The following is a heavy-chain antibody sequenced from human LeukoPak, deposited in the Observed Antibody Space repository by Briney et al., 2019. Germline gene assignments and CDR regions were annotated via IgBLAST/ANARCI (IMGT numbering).Heavy chain of an antibody. CDR1: GFTFSSYS. V-gene: IGHV3-21*01. CDR2: ISSSSSYI. CDR3: ARVMVTTGMSMDV. D-gene: IGHD4-17*01. Sequence: GGSLRLSCAASGFTFSSYSMNWVRQAPGKGLKWGSSISSSSSYIYYADSGKGRFTISRDNAKNSLYLQMNSLRAEDTAVYYCARVMVTTGMSMDVWGQGTTVTVSS. J-gene: IGHJ6*01.